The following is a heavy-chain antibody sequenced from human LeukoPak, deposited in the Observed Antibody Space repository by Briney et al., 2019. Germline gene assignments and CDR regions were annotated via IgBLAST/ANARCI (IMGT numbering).Heavy chain of an antibody. J-gene: IGHJ4*02. Sequence: GESLKISCKGSGYRFTNYWIGWVRQMPGKGLEWMGIIYPGDSETRYSPSFQGQVTISADKSISTAYLQWSSLKASDTAMYYCARPRFYGDYAYWGQGTLVTVSS. V-gene: IGHV5-51*01. CDR1: GYRFTNYW. CDR3: ARPRFYGDYAY. D-gene: IGHD4-17*01. CDR2: IYPGDSET.